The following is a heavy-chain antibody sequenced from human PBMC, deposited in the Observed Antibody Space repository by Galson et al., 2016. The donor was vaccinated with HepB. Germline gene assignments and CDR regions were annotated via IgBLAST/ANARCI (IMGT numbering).Heavy chain of an antibody. CDR1: GGSISTSSYY. CDR2: IYYSGST. J-gene: IGHJ3*02. V-gene: IGHV4-39*01. D-gene: IGHD2-2*01. Sequence: ATQFLTCNVSGGSISTSSYYWGLIRQPPGKGLEWVGSIYYSGSTYYNPPLRSRLTISVDRSKTQISLKLASVTAADTAAYYCARPNRYCSTTSCYDHAFDIWGQGTMVTVSS. CDR3: ARPNRYCSTTSCYDHAFDI.